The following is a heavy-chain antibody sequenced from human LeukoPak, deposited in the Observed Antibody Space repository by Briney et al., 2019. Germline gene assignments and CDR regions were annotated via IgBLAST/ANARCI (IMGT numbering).Heavy chain of an antibody. Sequence: PSETLSLTCAASGGSISSSNWWSWVRQPPGKGLEWIGEIYHSGSTNYNPSLKSRVTISVDKSKNQFSLKLSSMTAADTAVYYCAGSGLEYGSGSYYNLQGFDPWGQGTLVTVSS. CDR3: AGSGLEYGSGSYYNLQGFDP. V-gene: IGHV4-4*02. J-gene: IGHJ5*02. D-gene: IGHD3-10*01. CDR2: IYHSGST. CDR1: GGSISSSNW.